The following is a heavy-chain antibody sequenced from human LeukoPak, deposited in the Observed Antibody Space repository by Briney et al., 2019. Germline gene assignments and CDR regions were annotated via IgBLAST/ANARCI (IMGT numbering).Heavy chain of an antibody. J-gene: IGHJ4*02. D-gene: IGHD1-20*01. CDR2: IIPILGIA. CDR3: ARTGGNWNRYYFDY. CDR1: GGTFSSYT. V-gene: IGHV1-69*02. Sequence: GASVKVSCKASGGTFSSYTISWVRQAPGQGLEWMGRIIPILGIANYAQKFQGRVTITADKSTSTAYMELSGLRSEDTAVYYCARTGGNWNRYYFDYWGQGTLVTVSS.